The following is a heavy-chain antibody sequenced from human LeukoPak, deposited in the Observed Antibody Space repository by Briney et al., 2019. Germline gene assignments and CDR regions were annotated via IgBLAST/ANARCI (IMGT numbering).Heavy chain of an antibody. Sequence: ASVKVSCKASGYTFTSYYTHWVRQAPGQGLEWMGIINPSGGSTSYAQKFQGRVTMTRDTSTSTVYMELSSLRSEDTAVYYCARGPRGHYDFWSGQWGYFDYWGQGTLVTVPS. J-gene: IGHJ4*02. CDR3: ARGPRGHYDFWSGQWGYFDY. CDR1: GYTFTSYY. V-gene: IGHV1-46*01. D-gene: IGHD3-3*01. CDR2: INPSGGST.